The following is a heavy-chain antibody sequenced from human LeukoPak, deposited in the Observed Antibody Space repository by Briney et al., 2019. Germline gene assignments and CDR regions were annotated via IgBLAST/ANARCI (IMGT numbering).Heavy chain of an antibody. Sequence: GGSLRLSCAASGFTFSNYGMHWVRQAPGKGLEWLAFIRYDGSNKYYADSVKGRFTTSRDNSKNMVYLQMNSLRPEDTAVYYCARGYSNGLYYFDYWGQGTLVTVSS. V-gene: IGHV3-30*02. CDR2: IRYDGSNK. J-gene: IGHJ4*02. D-gene: IGHD5-18*01. CDR1: GFTFSNYG. CDR3: ARGYSNGLYYFDY.